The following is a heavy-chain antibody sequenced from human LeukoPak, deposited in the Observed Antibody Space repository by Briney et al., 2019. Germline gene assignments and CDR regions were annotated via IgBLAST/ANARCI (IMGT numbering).Heavy chain of an antibody. J-gene: IGHJ3*02. D-gene: IGHD3-10*01. CDR1: GYTFTSSG. CDR2: ISAYNGNT. Sequence: ASVKVSCKASGYTFTSSGINWVRQAPGQGLEWMGWISAYNGNTKYAQKLRGRVTMTTDTSTSTAYMELRSLRSDDTAVYYCARDRGALYTSGAPYDAFDIWGQGTMVTVSS. CDR3: ARDRGALYTSGAPYDAFDI. V-gene: IGHV1-18*01.